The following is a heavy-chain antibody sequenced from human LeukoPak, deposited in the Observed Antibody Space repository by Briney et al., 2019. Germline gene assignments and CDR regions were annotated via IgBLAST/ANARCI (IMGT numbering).Heavy chain of an antibody. J-gene: IGHJ4*02. D-gene: IGHD1-26*01. CDR3: ASLTRIVGASSFDY. CDR2: INPNSGGT. CDR1: GYTFTGYY. V-gene: IGHV1-2*02. Sequence: ASVKVSCKASGYTFTGYYMHWVRQAPGQGLEWMGWINPNSGGTNYAQKFQGRVTMTRDTSVSTAYMELSRLRSDDTAVYYCASLTRIVGASSFDYWGQGTLVTVSS.